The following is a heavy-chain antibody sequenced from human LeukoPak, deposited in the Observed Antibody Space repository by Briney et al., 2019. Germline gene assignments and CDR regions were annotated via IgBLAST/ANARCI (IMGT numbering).Heavy chain of an antibody. CDR2: ISSSSSYI. CDR1: GSTFSSYS. D-gene: IGHD3-3*01. J-gene: IGHJ5*02. CDR3: ARVLRFLEWPEGFDP. V-gene: IGHV3-21*01. Sequence: PGGSLRLSCAASGSTFSSYSMNWVRQAPGKGLEWVSSISSSSSYIYYADSVKGRFTISRDNAKNSLYLQMNSLRAEDTAVYYCARVLRFLEWPEGFDPWGQGTLVTVSS.